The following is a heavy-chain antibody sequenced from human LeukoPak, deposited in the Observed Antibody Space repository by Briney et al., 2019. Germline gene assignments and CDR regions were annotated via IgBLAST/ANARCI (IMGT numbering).Heavy chain of an antibody. CDR2: INHSGST. V-gene: IGHV4-34*01. D-gene: IGHD3-3*01. CDR3: ARGISPYYDFWSGYYTGIDYFDY. Sequence: SETLSLTCAVYGGSFSGYYWSWIRQPPGKGLEWIGEINHSGSTNYNPSLKSRVTISVDTSKNQFSLKLSSVTAADTAVYYCARGISPYYDFWSGYYTGIDYFDYWGQGTLVTVSS. J-gene: IGHJ4*02. CDR1: GGSFSGYY.